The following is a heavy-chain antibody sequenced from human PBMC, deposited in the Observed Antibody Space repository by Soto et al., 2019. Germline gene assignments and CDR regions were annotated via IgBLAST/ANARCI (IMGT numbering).Heavy chain of an antibody. CDR3: AKEGEYSSSWDRGSYYGMDV. CDR1: GFTFSSYG. D-gene: IGHD6-13*01. Sequence: QVQLVESGGGVVQPGRSLRLSCAASGFTFSSYGMHWVRQAPGKGLEWVAVISYDGSNKYYADSVKGRFTISRDNSKNTLYLQMNSLRAEDTAVYYCAKEGEYSSSWDRGSYYGMDVWGQGTTVTVSS. CDR2: ISYDGSNK. J-gene: IGHJ6*02. V-gene: IGHV3-30*18.